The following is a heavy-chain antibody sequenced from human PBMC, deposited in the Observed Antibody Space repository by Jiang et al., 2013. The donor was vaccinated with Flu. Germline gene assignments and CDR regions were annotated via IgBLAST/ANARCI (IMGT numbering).Heavy chain of an antibody. J-gene: IGHJ4*02. CDR3: AREKGHMGGWSAFDY. Sequence: GLVQPGGSLRLSCAASGFTFSSYEMNWVRQAPGKGLEWVSYISSSGSTIYYADSVKGRFTISRDNAKNSLYLQMNSLRAEDTAVYYCAREKGHMGGWSAFDYWGQGTLVTVSS. V-gene: IGHV3-48*03. CDR2: ISSSGSTI. D-gene: IGHD6-19*01. CDR1: GFTFSSYE.